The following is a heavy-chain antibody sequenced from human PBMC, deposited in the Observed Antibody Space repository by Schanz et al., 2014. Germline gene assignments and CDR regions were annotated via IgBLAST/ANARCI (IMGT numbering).Heavy chain of an antibody. CDR3: ARLVGPSFYYGMDV. CDR1: GDSMSSGGYY. Sequence: QVQLLESGPGLVKPSQTLSLTCNVSGDSMSSGGYYWNWIRQHPGKGLEWIGYIYDSGNTYYNPSLKSRVTMSIDTSENQFSLNRRSVTGADTAVYYCARLVGPSFYYGMDVWGQGTTVSVSS. D-gene: IGHD2-15*01. V-gene: IGHV4-31*03. CDR2: IYDSGNT. J-gene: IGHJ6*02.